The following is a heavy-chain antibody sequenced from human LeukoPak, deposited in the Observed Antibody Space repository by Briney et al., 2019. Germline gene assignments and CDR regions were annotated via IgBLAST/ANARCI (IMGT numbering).Heavy chain of an antibody. D-gene: IGHD3-3*01. Sequence: PGGSLRLSCAASGFTFSSYAMSWVRQAPGKGLEWVSAISGSGGDTYYADSVKGRFSISRDNSKNTLNLQMNSLRAEYTAVYYCAKSRADFWSSSDVWGKGTTVTVSS. CDR1: GFTFSSYA. V-gene: IGHV3-23*01. J-gene: IGHJ6*04. CDR3: AKSRADFWSSSDV. CDR2: ISGSGGDT.